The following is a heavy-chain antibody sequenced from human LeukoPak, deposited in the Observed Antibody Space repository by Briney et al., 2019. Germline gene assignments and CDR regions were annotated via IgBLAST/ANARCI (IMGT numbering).Heavy chain of an antibody. J-gene: IGHJ4*02. Sequence: PSETLSLTCTVSGGSISSSSYYWGWIRQPPGKGLEWIGSIYYSGSTYYNPSLKSRVTISVDTSKNQFSLKLSSVTAADTAVYYCAAYDILTGYYSVWGQGTLVTVSS. V-gene: IGHV4-39*01. CDR1: GGSISSSSYY. D-gene: IGHD3-9*01. CDR2: IYYSGST. CDR3: AAYDILTGYYSV.